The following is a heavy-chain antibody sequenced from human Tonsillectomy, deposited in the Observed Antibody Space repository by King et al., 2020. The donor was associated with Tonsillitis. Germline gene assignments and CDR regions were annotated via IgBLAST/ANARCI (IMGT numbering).Heavy chain of an antibody. CDR3: ARGGTWIQLWLRGKRSNWFDP. CDR1: GGSFSGYY. D-gene: IGHD5-18*01. Sequence: VQLQQWGAGLLKPSETLSLTCAVYGGSFSGYYWSWIRQPPGKGLEWIGEINHSGSTNYNPSLKSRVTISVDTSKNQFSLKLSSVTAADTAVYYCARGGTWIQLWLRGKRSNWFDPWGQGTLVTVSS. CDR2: INHSGST. J-gene: IGHJ5*02. V-gene: IGHV4-34*01.